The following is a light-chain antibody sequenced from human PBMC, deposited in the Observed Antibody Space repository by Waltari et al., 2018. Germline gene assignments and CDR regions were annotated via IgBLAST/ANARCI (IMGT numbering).Light chain of an antibody. CDR1: QSVSRN. Sequence: EIVLTQSPATLSVSSGDRVTLSCGASQSVSRNLAWYQQRPGQAPRFLIYAASSRATGIPARFSGSGSGTEFILTISSLQSEDFAVYYCQQYNKRPYTFGQGTKVEIK. CDR2: AAS. CDR3: QQYNKRPYT. J-gene: IGKJ2*01. V-gene: IGKV3D-15*01.